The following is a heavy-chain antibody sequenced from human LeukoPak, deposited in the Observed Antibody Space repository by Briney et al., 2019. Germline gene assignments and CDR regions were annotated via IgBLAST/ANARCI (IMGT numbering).Heavy chain of an antibody. V-gene: IGHV5-10-1*01. CDR3: ARHPRYQQQPSTYYYYYGMDV. J-gene: IGHJ6*02. CDR2: IEFSNLYT. Sequence: GECRKISCKGSGYTFTNYWIGWVRQMPGKGLEWMGRIEFSNLYTSYSPSFQGHVTISADKSISTAYLQWSSLKASDTAMYYCARHPRYQQQPSTYYYYYGMDVWGQGTTVTVSS. CDR1: GYTFTNYW. D-gene: IGHD2-2*01.